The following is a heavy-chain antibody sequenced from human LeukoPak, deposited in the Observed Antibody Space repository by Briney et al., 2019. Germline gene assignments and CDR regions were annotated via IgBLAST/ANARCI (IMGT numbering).Heavy chain of an antibody. J-gene: IGHJ3*02. D-gene: IGHD2-21*02. CDR2: IYYSGST. CDR1: DGSISSYY. V-gene: IGHV4-59*01. CDR3: ASRSSGDRIVDAFDI. Sequence: SETLSLTCTVSDGSISSYYWTWIRQPPGKGLEWIGYIYYSGSTNYNPSLKSRVTISVDTSKNQFSLKLSSVTAADTAVYYCASRSSGDRIVDAFDIWGQGTMVTVSS.